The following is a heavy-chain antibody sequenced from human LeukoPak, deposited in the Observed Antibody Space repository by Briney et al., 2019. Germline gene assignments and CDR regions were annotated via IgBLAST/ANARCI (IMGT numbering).Heavy chain of an antibody. Sequence: GGSLRLSCAASGFTFSNYAMSWVRQAPGKGLEWVSAISGSASSTYHADSVKGRFTISRDNAKNSLYLQMNSLRAEDTAVYYCARDRKREYSSSSYYMDVWGKGTTVTVSS. CDR3: ARDRKREYSSSSYYMDV. D-gene: IGHD6-6*01. CDR1: GFTFSNYA. J-gene: IGHJ6*03. CDR2: ISGSASST. V-gene: IGHV3-23*01.